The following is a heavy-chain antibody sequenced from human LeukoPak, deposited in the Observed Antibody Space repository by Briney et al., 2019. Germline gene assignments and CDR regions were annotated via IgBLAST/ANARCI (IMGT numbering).Heavy chain of an antibody. CDR1: GGSLSGYY. CDR2: INHSGST. Sequence: SETLSLTCAVYGGSLSGYYWSWIRQPPGKGLEWIGEINHSGSTNYNLSLKSRVTISVDTSKNQFSLKLSSVTAADTAVYYCARGRFLEWTYYFDYWGQGTLVTVSS. V-gene: IGHV4-34*01. CDR3: ARGRFLEWTYYFDY. D-gene: IGHD3-3*01. J-gene: IGHJ4*02.